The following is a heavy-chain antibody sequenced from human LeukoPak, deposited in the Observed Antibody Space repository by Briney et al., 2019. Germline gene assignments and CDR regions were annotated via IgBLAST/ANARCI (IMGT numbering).Heavy chain of an antibody. V-gene: IGHV3-7*03. CDR3: ARDQYDTWSRRGNFDS. D-gene: IGHD3-3*01. CDR2: IKLDGSEK. CDR1: GFTFSSFG. J-gene: IGHJ4*02. Sequence: GGSLRLSCAASGFTFSSFGMHWVRQAPGKGLEWVANIKLDGSEKNYVDSVEGRFTISRDNTKNSLYLQMNSLRAEDTAVFYCARDQYDTWSRRGNFDSWGQGTLVIVSS.